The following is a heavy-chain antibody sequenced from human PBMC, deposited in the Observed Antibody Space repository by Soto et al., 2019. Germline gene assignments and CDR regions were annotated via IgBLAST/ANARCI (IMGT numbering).Heavy chain of an antibody. CDR3: TTDYGLYYYDSSGCLAIDY. Sequence: GGSLRLSCAASGFTFSNAWMSWVSQAPGKGLEWVGRIKSKTDGGTTDYAAPVKGRFTISRDDSKNTLYLQMNSLKTEDTAVYYCTTDYGLYYYDSSGCLAIDYWGQGTLVTVS. J-gene: IGHJ4*02. CDR2: IKSKTDGGTT. CDR1: GFTFSNAW. V-gene: IGHV3-15*01. D-gene: IGHD3-22*01.